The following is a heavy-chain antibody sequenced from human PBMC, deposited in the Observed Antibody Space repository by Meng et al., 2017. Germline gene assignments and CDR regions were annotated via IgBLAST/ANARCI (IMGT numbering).Heavy chain of an antibody. CDR2: ISYDGSNK. CDR1: GFTFSSYA. J-gene: IGHJ4*02. CDR3: ASMGY. Sequence: QVQLVGAGGGGVQPGRSLRLSCAASGFTFSSYAMHWVRQAPGKGLEWVAVISYDGSNKYYADSVKGRFTISRDNSKNTLYLQMNSLRAEDTAVYYCASMGYWGQGTLVTVSS. V-gene: IGHV3-30*01. D-gene: IGHD3-10*01.